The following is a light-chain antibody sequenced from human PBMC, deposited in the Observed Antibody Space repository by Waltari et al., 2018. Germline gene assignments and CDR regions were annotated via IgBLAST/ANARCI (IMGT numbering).Light chain of an antibody. J-gene: IGKJ4*01. V-gene: IGKV1-39*01. Sequence: DFQMTQTPSSLPASVGDRATITFRASQNVSYYLNWYQQKTGQAPKLLIYVASTLEPGVPSRFSGSGSGTDFTLTISNLQPEDFATYLCQQTYNAPLTFGGGTKVEIK. CDR2: VAS. CDR1: QNVSYY. CDR3: QQTYNAPLT.